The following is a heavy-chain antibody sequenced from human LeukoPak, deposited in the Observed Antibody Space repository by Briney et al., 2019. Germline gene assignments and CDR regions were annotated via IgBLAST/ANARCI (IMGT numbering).Heavy chain of an antibody. J-gene: IGHJ4*02. CDR2: ISGSGGST. CDR1: GFTFSSYA. V-gene: IGHV3-23*01. Sequence: GGSLRLSCAASGFTFSSYAMNWVRQAPGKGLEWVSAISGSGGSTYYADSVKGRFTISRDKNTLYLQMNSLRAEDTAVYYCALQSYPHGDYFDYWGQGTLVTVSS. D-gene: IGHD1-26*01. CDR3: ALQSYPHGDYFDY.